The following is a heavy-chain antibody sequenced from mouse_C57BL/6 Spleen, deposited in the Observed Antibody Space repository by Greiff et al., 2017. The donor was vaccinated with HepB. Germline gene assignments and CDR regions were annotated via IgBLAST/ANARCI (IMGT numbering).Heavy chain of an antibody. CDR2: INPSTGGT. V-gene: IGHV1-42*01. CDR3: ARHYCGSNYEFFYYAMDY. CDR1: GYSFTGYY. Sequence: EVQLQQSGPELVKPGASVKISCKASGYSFTGYYMNWVKQSPEKSLEWIGEINPSTGGTTYNQKFKAKATLTVDKSSSTAYMQLNSLTSEDSAAYYCARHYCGSNYEFFYYAMDYWGQGTSVTVSS. J-gene: IGHJ4*01. D-gene: IGHD1-1*01.